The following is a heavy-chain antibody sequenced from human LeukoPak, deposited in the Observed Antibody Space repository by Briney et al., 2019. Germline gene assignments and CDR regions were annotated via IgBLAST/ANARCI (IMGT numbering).Heavy chain of an antibody. V-gene: IGHV4-39*01. Sequence: SETLSLTCTVSGGSISGSYYYWGWIRQPPGKGLEWIGSIYYSGSTYYNPSLKSRVTISVDTSKNQFSLKLRSVAAADTAVYCCARHFGTWGQGTLVTVSS. CDR2: IYYSGST. CDR3: ARHFGT. J-gene: IGHJ1*01. CDR1: GGSISGSYYY. D-gene: IGHD3/OR15-3a*01.